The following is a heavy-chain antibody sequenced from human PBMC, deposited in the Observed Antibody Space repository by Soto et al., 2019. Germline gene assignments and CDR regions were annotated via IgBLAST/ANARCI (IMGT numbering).Heavy chain of an antibody. D-gene: IGHD3-10*01. V-gene: IGHV4-59*02. J-gene: IGHJ3*02. CDR3: AIGSSTPGAFAI. CDR2: TSYSGST. CDR1: VGSVTSHH. Sequence: KTSETLSLTCFFSVGSVTSHHWSCIRHFPGQGLEWIAYTSYSGSTNYNPSLKSRVTISVDTSKNQFSLKLSSVTAADTAVYYCAIGSSTPGAFAIGGHGTMVTVS.